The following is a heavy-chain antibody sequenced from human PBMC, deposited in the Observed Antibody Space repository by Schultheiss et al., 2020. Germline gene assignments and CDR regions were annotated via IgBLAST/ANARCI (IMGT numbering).Heavy chain of an antibody. CDR2: INSDGSST. D-gene: IGHD4-17*01. CDR1: GFTFSSYW. V-gene: IGHV3-74*01. Sequence: GGSLRLSCAASGFTFSSYWMHWVRQAPGKGLVWVSRINSDGSSTSYADSVKGRFTISRDNAKNTLYLQMNSLRAEDTAVYYCARGEERLRGRTTASRPHFDYWGQGTLVTVSS. J-gene: IGHJ4*02. CDR3: ARGEERLRGRTTASRPHFDY.